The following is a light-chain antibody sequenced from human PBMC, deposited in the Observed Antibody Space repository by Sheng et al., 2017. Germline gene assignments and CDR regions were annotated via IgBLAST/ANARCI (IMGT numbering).Light chain of an antibody. Sequence: EIVLTQSPGTLSLSPGERATLSCRASQSVSSNLTWYQHKPGQAPRLLIYDASNRATGIPARFNGSGSGTDFTLTISSLEPEDFAVYYCQQRANTFGQGTKLEIK. CDR3: QQRANT. J-gene: IGKJ2*01. V-gene: IGKV3-11*01. CDR1: QSVSSN. CDR2: DAS.